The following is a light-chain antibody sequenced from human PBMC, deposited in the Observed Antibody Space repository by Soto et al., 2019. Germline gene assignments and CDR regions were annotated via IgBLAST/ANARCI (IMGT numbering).Light chain of an antibody. CDR1: QSVSSY. J-gene: IGKJ3*01. V-gene: IGKV3-11*01. Sequence: EIVLTQSPATLSLSPGERATLSCRASQSVSSYLAWYQQKPGQAPRLLIYAASNRATGVPARSSGSGFGTDFTLTISSLEPEDFAVYYCQQRSKLFTFGPGTKVDIK. CDR3: QQRSKLFT. CDR2: AAS.